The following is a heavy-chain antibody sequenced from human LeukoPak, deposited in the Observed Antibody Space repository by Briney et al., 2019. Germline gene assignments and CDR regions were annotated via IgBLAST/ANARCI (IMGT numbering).Heavy chain of an antibody. V-gene: IGHV1-2*02. CDR2: INPNSGGT. CDR1: GYTFTGYY. CDR3: ARDLVGSGSPPTTWFDP. D-gene: IGHD3-10*01. J-gene: IGHJ5*02. Sequence: GASVKVSCKASGYTFTGYYMHWVRQAPGQGLEWMGWINPNSGGTDCAQKFQGRVTMTRDTSISTAYMELSRLRSDDTAVYYCARDLVGSGSPPTTWFDPWGQGTLVTVSS.